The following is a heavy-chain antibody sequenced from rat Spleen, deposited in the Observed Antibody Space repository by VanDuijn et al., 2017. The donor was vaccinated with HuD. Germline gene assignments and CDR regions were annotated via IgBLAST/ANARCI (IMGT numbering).Heavy chain of an antibody. V-gene: IGHV2-30*01. CDR2: IWTGGST. J-gene: IGHJ4*01. CDR3: ARGTTDYYVMDA. D-gene: IGHD1-10*01. Sequence: QVQLKESGPGLVQPSQTLSLTCTVSGFSLTSYNVHWVRQPTGKGLEWMGIIWTGGSTDYISALKSRLNISRDTSKSQVFLKVNSLQTEDTAIYFCARGTTDYYVMDAWGQGASVTVSS. CDR1: GFSLTSYN.